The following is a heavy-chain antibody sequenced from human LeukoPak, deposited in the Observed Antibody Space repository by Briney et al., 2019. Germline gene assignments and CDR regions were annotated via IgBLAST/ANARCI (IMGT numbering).Heavy chain of an antibody. CDR2: ITSSSIYT. Sequence: KPGGSLRLSCAASGFTFSYYSMNWVRQAPGKGLEWVSSITSSSIYTYYADSVKGRFTISRDNAKNSLYLQMNSLRAEDTALYYCASSGYSGYFERYYFDYWGQGTLVTVSS. D-gene: IGHD5-12*01. J-gene: IGHJ4*02. CDR1: GFTFSYYS. CDR3: ASSGYSGYFERYYFDY. V-gene: IGHV3-21*01.